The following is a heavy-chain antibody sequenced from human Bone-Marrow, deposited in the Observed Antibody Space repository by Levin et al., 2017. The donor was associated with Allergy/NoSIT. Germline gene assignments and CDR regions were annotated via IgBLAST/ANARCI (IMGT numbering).Heavy chain of an antibody. CDR3: ARDHSSRFYKGWFDP. V-gene: IGHV3-30-3*01. CDR2: ISYDGSNK. D-gene: IGHD6-19*01. CDR1: GFTFSSYA. J-gene: IGHJ5*02. Sequence: LSLTCAASGFTFSSYAMHWVRQAPGKGLEWVAVISYDGSNKYYADSVKGRFTISRDNSKNTLYLQMNSLRAEDTAVYYCARDHSSRFYKGWFDPWGQGTLVTVSS.